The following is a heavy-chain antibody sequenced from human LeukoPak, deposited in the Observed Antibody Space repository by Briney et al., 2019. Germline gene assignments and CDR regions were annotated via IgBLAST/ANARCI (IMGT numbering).Heavy chain of an antibody. V-gene: IGHV3-7*05. CDR2: IKQDGSEK. Sequence: GRSLRLPCAASGFTFSGYWMSWVRQAPGKGLEWVANIKQDGSEKYYVDSVKGRFTISRDNAKNSLYLQMNSLRAEDTAVYFCARGRYCSSISCRYFDYWGQGTLVTVSS. D-gene: IGHD2-2*01. J-gene: IGHJ4*02. CDR3: ARGRYCSSISCRYFDY. CDR1: GFTFSGYW.